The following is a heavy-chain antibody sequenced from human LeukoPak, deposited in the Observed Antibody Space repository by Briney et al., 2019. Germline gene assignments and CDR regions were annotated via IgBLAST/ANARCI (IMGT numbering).Heavy chain of an antibody. D-gene: IGHD1-1*01. CDR2: ISTDGSST. J-gene: IGHJ4*02. Sequence: PGGSLRLSCAASGFTFSGYWMHWVRQAPGKGLVWGSRISTDGSSTTYADSVKGRFTISRDNSKNTLNLQLNSLRAEDTAVYYCAKRSPDVDTGYFDYWGQGTLVTVSS. CDR1: GFTFSGYW. CDR3: AKRSPDVDTGYFDY. V-gene: IGHV3-74*01.